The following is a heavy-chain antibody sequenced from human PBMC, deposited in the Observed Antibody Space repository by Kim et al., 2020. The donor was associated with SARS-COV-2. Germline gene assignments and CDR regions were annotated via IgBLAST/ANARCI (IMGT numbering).Heavy chain of an antibody. V-gene: IGHV4-31*03. CDR1: GGSISSGGYY. J-gene: IGHJ3*02. Sequence: SETLSLTCTVSGGSISSGGYYWSWIRQHPGKGLEWIGYIYYSGSTYYNPSLKSRVTISVDTSKNQFSLKLSSVTAADTAVYYCARMIYDILTGSPDAFDIWGQGTMVTVSS. D-gene: IGHD3-9*01. CDR3: ARMIYDILTGSPDAFDI. CDR2: IYYSGST.